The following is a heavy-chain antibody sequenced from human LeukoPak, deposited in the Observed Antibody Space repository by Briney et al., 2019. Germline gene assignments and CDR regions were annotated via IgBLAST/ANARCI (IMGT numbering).Heavy chain of an antibody. J-gene: IGHJ3*02. V-gene: IGHV3-21*01. CDR1: GFTFSSYS. Sequence: PGGSLRLSCAASGFTFSSYSMNWVRQAPGKGLEWVSSISSSTSNIYYADSAKGRFTISRDNAKNSLYLQLNSLRAEDTAGYYCASRVAAALDDVFDIWGQGTLVTVSS. D-gene: IGHD6-13*01. CDR3: ASRVAAALDDVFDI. CDR2: ISSSTSNI.